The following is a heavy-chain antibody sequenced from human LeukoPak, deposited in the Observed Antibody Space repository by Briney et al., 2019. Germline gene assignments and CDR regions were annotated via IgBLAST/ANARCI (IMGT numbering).Heavy chain of an antibody. Sequence: PGRSLRLSRTASGFTFGDYGMNSVSQAPGEWLEWVGFIRSEAYGATTEYAASVTGRFTISRDDSRTVAYLQMNSLRAEDTAVYYCFGYISKSNYGMDVWGLGTTVTVSS. CDR1: GFTFGDYG. CDR3: FGYISKSNYGMDV. J-gene: IGHJ6*02. D-gene: IGHD6-13*01. V-gene: IGHV3-49*04. CDR2: IRSEAYGATT.